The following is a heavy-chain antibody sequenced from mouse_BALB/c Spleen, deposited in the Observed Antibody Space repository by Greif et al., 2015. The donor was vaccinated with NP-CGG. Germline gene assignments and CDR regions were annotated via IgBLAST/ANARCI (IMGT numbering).Heavy chain of an antibody. CDR2: IDPANGNT. V-gene: IGHV14-3*02. CDR1: GFNIKDTY. Sequence: DVHLVESGAELVKPGASVKLSCTASGFNIKDTYMHWVKQRPEQGLEWIGRIDPANGNTKYDPKFQGKATITADTSSNTAYLQLSSLTSEDTAVYYCAGTYFDYWGQGTTLTVSS. CDR3: AGTYFDY. J-gene: IGHJ2*01. D-gene: IGHD3-3*01.